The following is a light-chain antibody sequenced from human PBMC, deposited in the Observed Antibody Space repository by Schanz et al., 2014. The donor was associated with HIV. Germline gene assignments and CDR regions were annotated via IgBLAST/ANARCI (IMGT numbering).Light chain of an antibody. J-gene: IGLJ2*01. Sequence: QSALTQPPSASGSPGQSVTISCTGTSSDVGGYNYPSWYQQHPGKAPKLMIYEVSKRPSGVPDRFSGSKSGNTASLTVSGLQAEDEADYYCTSYAGSLRLVLGGGTKLTVL. CDR1: SSDVGGYNY. CDR3: TSYAGSLRLV. CDR2: EVS. V-gene: IGLV2-8*01.